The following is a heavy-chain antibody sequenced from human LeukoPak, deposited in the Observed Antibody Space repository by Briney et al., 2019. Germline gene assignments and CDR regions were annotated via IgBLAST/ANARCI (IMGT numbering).Heavy chain of an antibody. V-gene: IGHV4-31*03. D-gene: IGHD3-10*01. Sequence: SETLSLTCTVPGGSISSGGYYWSWMRQHPGKGLEGMGNIYYSESTYYNPSLKSRVTISVDPSKNQFSLKLSSGTAADTAAYYGARADGSGRELDYWGQGTLVTVSS. CDR2: IYYSEST. CDR3: ARADGSGRELDY. CDR1: GGSISSGGYY. J-gene: IGHJ4*02.